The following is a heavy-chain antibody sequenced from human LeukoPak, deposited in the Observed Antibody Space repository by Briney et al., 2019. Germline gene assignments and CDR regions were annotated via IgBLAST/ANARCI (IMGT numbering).Heavy chain of an antibody. J-gene: IGHJ6*02. CDR1: GYTFTSYG. CDR3: ARDGPSPGGRMTRNGMDA. V-gene: IGHV1-18*01. Sequence: ASVKVSCKASGYTFTSYGISWVGQAPGQGLEWIGWISAYNGNTNYAQKLQGTVTMTKHTSTSTAYMELRGVRSDDTAVYCCARDGPSPGGRMTRNGMDAWGQGTTVSVSS. CDR2: ISAYNGNT. D-gene: IGHD3-10*01.